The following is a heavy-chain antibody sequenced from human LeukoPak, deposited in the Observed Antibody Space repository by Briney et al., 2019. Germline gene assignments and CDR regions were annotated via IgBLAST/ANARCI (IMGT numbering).Heavy chain of an antibody. J-gene: IGHJ3*02. V-gene: IGHV3-33*01. CDR1: GFTFSTYG. CDR2: IWYDGSHK. D-gene: IGHD6-19*01. Sequence: GGSLRLSCAASGFTFSTYGMHWVRQAPGKGLEWVALIWYDGSHKYYADSVKGRFTISRDNSKNTLYLQMNSLRAEDTAVYYRARVKTSGWLDAFDIWGQGTMVTVSS. CDR3: ARVKTSGWLDAFDI.